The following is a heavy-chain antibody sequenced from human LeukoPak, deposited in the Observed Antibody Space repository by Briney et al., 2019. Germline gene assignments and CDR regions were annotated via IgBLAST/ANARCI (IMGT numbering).Heavy chain of an antibody. D-gene: IGHD6-13*01. Sequence: GGSLRLSCAASGFTVSNNYMSWVRQAPGKGLEWVSVVYTGGDTYYADSVKGRFTISRDNSKNTLYLQMNSLTVEDTAVYYCARETAAVGIPDYWGQGTLVTVSS. CDR1: GFTVSNNY. V-gene: IGHV3-53*01. CDR3: ARETAAVGIPDY. J-gene: IGHJ4*02. CDR2: VYTGGDT.